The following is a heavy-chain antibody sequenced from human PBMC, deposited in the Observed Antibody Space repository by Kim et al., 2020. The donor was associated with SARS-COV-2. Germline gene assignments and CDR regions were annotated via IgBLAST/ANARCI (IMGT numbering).Heavy chain of an antibody. Sequence: NYAQKLQGRVTMTTDTSTSTAYMELRSLRSDDTAVYYCARDWGPGYFDYWGQGTLVTVSS. CDR3: ARDWGPGYFDY. D-gene: IGHD3-16*01. J-gene: IGHJ4*02. V-gene: IGHV1-18*01.